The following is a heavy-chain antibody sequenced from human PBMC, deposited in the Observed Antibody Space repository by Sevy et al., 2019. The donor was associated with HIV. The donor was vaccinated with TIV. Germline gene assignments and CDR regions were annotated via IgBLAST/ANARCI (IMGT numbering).Heavy chain of an antibody. D-gene: IGHD6-19*01. CDR3: ASSYSSGWYYFDY. Sequence: GGCLRLSCAASGLIFSIYTMHWVRQAPGKGLEWVAVISYDGSNKYFADSVKGRFTISRDNSKNTLYLQMNSLRAEDTAVYYCASSYSSGWYYFDYWGQGTLVTVSS. V-gene: IGHV3-30-3*01. CDR2: ISYDGSNK. CDR1: GLIFSIYT. J-gene: IGHJ4*02.